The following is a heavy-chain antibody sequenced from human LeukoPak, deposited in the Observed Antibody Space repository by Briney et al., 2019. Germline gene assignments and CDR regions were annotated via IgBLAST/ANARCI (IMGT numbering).Heavy chain of an antibody. CDR3: ARGQGTVTTH. D-gene: IGHD4-17*01. Sequence: SETLSLTCAVSGGSFSGYYWTWIRQPPGKGLEWIGEINHSGNANYNPSLKSRVTISLDMSENHFSLKLTSVTAADTAVYYCARGQGTVTTHWGQGTLVTISS. CDR2: INHSGNA. J-gene: IGHJ4*02. CDR1: GGSFSGYY. V-gene: IGHV4-34*01.